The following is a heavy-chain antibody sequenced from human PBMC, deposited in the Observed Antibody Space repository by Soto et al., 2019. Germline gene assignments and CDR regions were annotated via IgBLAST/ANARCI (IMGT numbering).Heavy chain of an antibody. J-gene: IGHJ4*02. CDR1: GFTFSSYW. V-gene: IGHV3-7*05. Sequence: EVQLVESGGGLVQPGGSLRLSCAASGFTFSSYWMSWVRQAPGKGLEWVANIKQDGSEKYYVDSVKGRFTISRDNAKNSLYLQMNSLRAEDTAVYYCARYRLGLPYYFDYWGQGTLVTVSS. CDR3: ARYRLGLPYYFDY. D-gene: IGHD6-19*01. CDR2: IKQDGSEK.